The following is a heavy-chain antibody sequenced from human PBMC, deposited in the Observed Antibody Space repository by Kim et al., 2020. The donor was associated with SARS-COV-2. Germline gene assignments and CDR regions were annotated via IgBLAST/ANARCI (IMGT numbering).Heavy chain of an antibody. Sequence: SETLSLTCTVSGGSISSYYWSWIRQPPGKGLEWIGYIYYSGSTNYNPSLKSRVTISVDTSKNQFSLKLSSVTAADTAVYYCARTSVKRYSSGWFDYWGQGTLVTVSS. CDR1: GGSISSYY. J-gene: IGHJ4*02. D-gene: IGHD6-19*01. CDR3: ARTSVKRYSSGWFDY. CDR2: IYYSGST. V-gene: IGHV4-59*13.